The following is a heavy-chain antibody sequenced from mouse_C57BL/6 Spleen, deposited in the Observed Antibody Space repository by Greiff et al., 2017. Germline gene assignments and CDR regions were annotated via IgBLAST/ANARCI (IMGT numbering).Heavy chain of an antibody. V-gene: IGHV1-82*01. Sequence: QVQLQQSGPELVKPGASVKISCKASGYAFSSSWMNWVKQRPGQGLEWIGRIYPGDGDTNYNGKFKGKATLTADKSSSTAYMQLSSLTSEDSAVYFCASYDGSRHYYAMDYWGQGTSVTVSS. CDR1: GYAFSSSW. J-gene: IGHJ4*01. CDR3: ASYDGSRHYYAMDY. D-gene: IGHD1-1*01. CDR2: IYPGDGDT.